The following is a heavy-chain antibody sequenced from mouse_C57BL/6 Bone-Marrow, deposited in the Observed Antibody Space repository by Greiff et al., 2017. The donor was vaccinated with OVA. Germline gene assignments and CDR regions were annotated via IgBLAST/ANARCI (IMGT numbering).Heavy chain of an antibody. CDR2: IYPGDGDT. V-gene: IGHV1-80*01. CDR1: GYAFSSYW. CDR3: ARSPLYDYDVRFAY. D-gene: IGHD2-4*01. J-gene: IGHJ3*01. Sequence: QVQLQQSGAELVKPGASVKISCKASGYAFSSYWMNWVKQRPGKGLEWIGQIYPGDGDTNYNGKFKSKATLTADKSSSTAYMQLSSLTSEDAAVYFCARSPLYDYDVRFAYWGQGTLVTVSA.